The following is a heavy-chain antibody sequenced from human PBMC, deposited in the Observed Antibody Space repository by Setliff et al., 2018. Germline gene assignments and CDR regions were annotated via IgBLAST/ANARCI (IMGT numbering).Heavy chain of an antibody. CDR1: GFSISSGYY. V-gene: IGHV4-38-2*01. Sequence: PSETLSLTCAVSGFSISSGYYWGWIRQLPGKGLEWIVNIHHSGKAYYNPSLKSRVTMSVDTSKNHVSLKLSSVTAADTAVYYCARAHTWSLPNDNSGYPGWFDPWGQGTLVTSPQ. J-gene: IGHJ5*02. D-gene: IGHD3-22*01. CDR2: IHHSGKA. CDR3: ARAHTWSLPNDNSGYPGWFDP.